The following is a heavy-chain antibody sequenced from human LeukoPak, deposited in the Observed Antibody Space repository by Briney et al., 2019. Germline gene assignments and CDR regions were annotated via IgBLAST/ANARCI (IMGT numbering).Heavy chain of an antibody. Sequence: PGGSLTLSCAASGFTFSNYAMSWVRPAPGKGREWFSFLSGSGGSTYYADSVRGRFTISGDNYKHTLYLHMKSLRAEDAAVYFCAKVLTGSQDYWGQGTLVTVTS. V-gene: IGHV3-23*01. CDR3: AKVLTGSQDY. CDR1: GFTFSNYA. CDR2: LSGSGGST. J-gene: IGHJ4*02. D-gene: IGHD1-14*01.